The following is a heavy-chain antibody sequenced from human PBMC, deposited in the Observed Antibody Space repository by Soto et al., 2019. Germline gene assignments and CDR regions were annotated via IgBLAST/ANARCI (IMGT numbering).Heavy chain of an antibody. V-gene: IGHV3-21*01. D-gene: IGHD3-22*01. CDR1: GFTFSSYS. CDR2: ISSHSNYK. Sequence: GGSLRLSCKASGFTFSSYSLYWVRQAPGKGLEWVASISSHSNYKYYADSVKGRFTISRDNAKNSLFLQMDSLRAEDTAVYYCVRAHHTDSSGYSFFDWGQGTLVTVSS. CDR3: VRAHHTDSSGYSFFD. J-gene: IGHJ4*01.